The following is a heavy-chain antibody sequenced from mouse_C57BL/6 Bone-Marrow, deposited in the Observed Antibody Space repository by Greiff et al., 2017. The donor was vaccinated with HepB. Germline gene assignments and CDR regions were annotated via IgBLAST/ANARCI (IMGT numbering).Heavy chain of an antibody. CDR2: IYPRSGNT. D-gene: IGHD2-5*01. Sequence: QVHVKQSGAELARPGASVKLSCKASGYTFTSYGISWVKQRTGQGLEWIGEIYPRSGNTYYNEKFKGKATLTADKSSSTAYMELRSLTSEDSAVYFCAKERFAYYSIFDYWGQGTTLTVSS. J-gene: IGHJ2*01. CDR3: AKERFAYYSIFDY. CDR1: GYTFTSYG. V-gene: IGHV1-81*01.